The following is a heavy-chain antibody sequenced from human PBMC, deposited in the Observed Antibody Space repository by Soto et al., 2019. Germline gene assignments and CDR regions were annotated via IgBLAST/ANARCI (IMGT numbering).Heavy chain of an antibody. J-gene: IGHJ5*01. D-gene: IGHD2-15*01. Sequence: QITLKESGPTLVKPTQTLTLTCTFSGFSLSTHGVGVGWVRQPAGKALEWLAIIYWDDDKRYSASLNSRLTITKDTSKNQVVLTMTNLHPLDTATYYCAHAMLYCTGGSCSTWFDSWGQGTLVSVSS. CDR2: IYWDDDK. CDR1: GFSLSTHGVG. V-gene: IGHV2-5*02. CDR3: AHAMLYCTGGSCSTWFDS.